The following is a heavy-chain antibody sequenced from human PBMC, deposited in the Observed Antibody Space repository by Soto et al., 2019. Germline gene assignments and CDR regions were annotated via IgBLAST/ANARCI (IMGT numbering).Heavy chain of an antibody. Sequence: GGSLRLSCAASGFTFSNYYMSWIRQAPGKGLECISYISDTSDYTNYADSVKGRFTISRDNAKKSLYLQMNSLRVEDTAVYYCARDQAGTSDYYYYAVDVWGQGTTVTVSS. J-gene: IGHJ6*02. CDR1: GFTFSNYY. V-gene: IGHV3-11*06. CDR3: ARDQAGTSDYYYYAVDV. CDR2: ISDTSDYT. D-gene: IGHD2-2*01.